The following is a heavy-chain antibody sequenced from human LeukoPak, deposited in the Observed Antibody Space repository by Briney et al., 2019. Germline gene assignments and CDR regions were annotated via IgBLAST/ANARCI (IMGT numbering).Heavy chain of an antibody. J-gene: IGHJ4*02. D-gene: IGHD6-19*01. Sequence: SETLSLTYSVSGGSITTYYWSWIRQPPGKGLEWIGYIYYSGGTNYNPSLKSRVTISVDTSNSQFSLKLNSVTAVDTAVYYCARSGYSSGWPTHFDYWGQGTLVTVSS. CDR1: GGSITTYY. CDR2: IYYSGGT. CDR3: ARSGYSSGWPTHFDY. V-gene: IGHV4-59*01.